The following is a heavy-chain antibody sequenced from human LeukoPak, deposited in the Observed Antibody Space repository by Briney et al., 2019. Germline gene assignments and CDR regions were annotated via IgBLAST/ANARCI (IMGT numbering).Heavy chain of an antibody. Sequence: GGSLRLSCSASGFTFSSYAMHWVRQAPGKGLEYVSAISSNGGSTYYAGSVKGRFTISRDNSKNTLYLQMSSLRAEDTAVYYCVKDLGGYSYGYEFDYWGQGTLVTVSS. V-gene: IGHV3-64D*06. J-gene: IGHJ4*02. CDR2: ISSNGGST. CDR3: VKDLGGYSYGYEFDY. D-gene: IGHD5-18*01. CDR1: GFTFSSYA.